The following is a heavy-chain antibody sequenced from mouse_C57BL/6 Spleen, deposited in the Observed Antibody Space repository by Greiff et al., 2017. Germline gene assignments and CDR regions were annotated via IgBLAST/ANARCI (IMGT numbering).Heavy chain of an antibody. CDR1: GYSITSGYY. V-gene: IGHV3-6*01. CDR3: ARDRGYDGYYAYFDY. J-gene: IGHJ2*01. Sequence: DVHLVESGPGLVKPSQSLSLTCSVTGYSITSGYYWNWIRQFPGNKLEWMGYISYDGSNNYNPSLKNRISITRDTSKNQFFLKLNSVTTEDTATYYCARDRGYDGYYAYFDYWGQGTTLTVSS. CDR2: ISYDGSN. D-gene: IGHD2-3*01.